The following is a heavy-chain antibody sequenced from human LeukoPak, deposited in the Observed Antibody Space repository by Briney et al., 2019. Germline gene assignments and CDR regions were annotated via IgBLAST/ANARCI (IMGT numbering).Heavy chain of an antibody. V-gene: IGHV3-30-3*01. Sequence: PGRSLRLSCAASGFTFSSYAMHWVSQAPGKGLEWVAVISYDGSNKYYADSVKGRFTISRDNSKNTLYLQMNSLRAEDTAVYYCARDAWLTSTSMTWNWFDPWGQGTLVTVSS. D-gene: IGHD2/OR15-2a*01. CDR3: ARDAWLTSTSMTWNWFDP. CDR1: GFTFSSYA. CDR2: ISYDGSNK. J-gene: IGHJ5*02.